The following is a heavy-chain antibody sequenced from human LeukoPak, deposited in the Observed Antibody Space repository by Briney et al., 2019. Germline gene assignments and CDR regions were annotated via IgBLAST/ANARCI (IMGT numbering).Heavy chain of an antibody. Sequence: SETLSLTCTVSGGSISSYYWSWIRQPPGKGLEWIGYIYYSGSTNYNPSLKSRVTISVDTSKNQFSLKLSSVTAADTAVYYCASHRGSLDAFDIWGQGTMVTVSS. CDR3: ASHRGSLDAFDI. V-gene: IGHV4-59*01. J-gene: IGHJ3*02. CDR1: GGSISSYY. CDR2: IYYSGST. D-gene: IGHD3-10*01.